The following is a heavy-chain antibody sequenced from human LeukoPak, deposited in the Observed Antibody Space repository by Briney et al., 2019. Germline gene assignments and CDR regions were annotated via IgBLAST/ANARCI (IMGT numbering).Heavy chain of an antibody. Sequence: GGSLTLSCAASGFTFSSYSMNWVRQAPGKGLEWVSSISSSSSYIYYADSVKGRFTISRNHAKNSLYLQMNSLRAEDTAGYYCARDLDNCDSSGYYWGQGTLVTVSS. CDR3: ARDLDNCDSSGYY. CDR1: GFTFSSYS. V-gene: IGHV3-21*01. CDR2: ISSSSSYI. J-gene: IGHJ4*02. D-gene: IGHD3-22*01.